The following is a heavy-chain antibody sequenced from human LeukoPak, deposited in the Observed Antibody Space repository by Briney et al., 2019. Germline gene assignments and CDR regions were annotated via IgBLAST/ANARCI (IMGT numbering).Heavy chain of an antibody. CDR2: ITSSGTTT. V-gene: IGHV3-11*01. J-gene: IGHJ4*02. CDR1: GFTFSDYY. D-gene: IGHD4-17*01. CDR3: ARDPDYGDPY. Sequence: GGSLRLSCTVSGFTFSDYYMIWFRQAPGRGLEWISWITSSGTTTDYADSAKGRFTVSRDNAKNSLYLQMNSLRADDTAVYYCARDPDYGDPYWGQGTLVTVSS.